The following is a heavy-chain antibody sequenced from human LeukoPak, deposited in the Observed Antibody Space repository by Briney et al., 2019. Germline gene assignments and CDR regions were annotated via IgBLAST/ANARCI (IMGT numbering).Heavy chain of an antibody. J-gene: IGHJ4*02. D-gene: IGHD3-3*01. CDR1: GFTFSSYA. V-gene: IGHV3-30-3*01. CDR2: ISYDGSNK. CDR3: ARVSDYDFWRRPSDY. Sequence: PGGSLRLSCAASGFTFSSYAMHWVRQAPGKGLEWVAVISYDGSNKYYADSVKGRFTISRDNSKNTLYLQMNSQRAEDTAVYYCARVSDYDFWRRPSDYWGQGTLVTVSS.